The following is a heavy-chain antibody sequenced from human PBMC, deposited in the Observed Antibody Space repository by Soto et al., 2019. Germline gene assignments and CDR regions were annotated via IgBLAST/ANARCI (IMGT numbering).Heavy chain of an antibody. CDR2: IYYSGST. CDR1: VFSIINFVYY. J-gene: IGHJ5*01. CDR3: ANRGVVKAAIGWFES. D-gene: IGHD2-2*02. V-gene: IGHV4-31*03. Sequence: LSXTCTFSVFSIINFVYYCILISQHPGKGLEWIGYIYYSGSTYYNPYLKSRVTISVDTPKNQFSLKLSSVTAADTAVYYCANRGVVKAAIGWFESWGQGTLV.